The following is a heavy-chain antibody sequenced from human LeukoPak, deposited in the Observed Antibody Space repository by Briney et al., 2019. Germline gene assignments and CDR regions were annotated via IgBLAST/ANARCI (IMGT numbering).Heavy chain of an antibody. V-gene: IGHV3-66*01. J-gene: IGHJ4*02. CDR3: AIRKSGNAIDY. CDR2: IYSGGST. CDR1: GLAVSSNY. D-gene: IGHD5-12*01. Sequence: SGGSLRLSCAASGLAVSSNYMSWVRQAPGKGLEWVAVIYSGGSTNYADSVKGRFTISRDNSKNTLYLLMNSLRAEDTAVYYCAIRKSGNAIDYWGQGTLVTVSS.